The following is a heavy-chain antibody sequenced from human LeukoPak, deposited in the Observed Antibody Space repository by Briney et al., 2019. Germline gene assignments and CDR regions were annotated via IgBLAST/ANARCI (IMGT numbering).Heavy chain of an antibody. Sequence: SQTLSLTCAISGDSVSSNSAAWNWIRQSPSRGLEWLGRTYYRSKWYNDYAVSVKSRITINPDTSKNQFSLQLNSVTPEDTAVYYCARGYKHDSGSYYEAFDPWGQGTLVTVSS. D-gene: IGHD1-26*01. V-gene: IGHV6-1*01. J-gene: IGHJ5*02. CDR3: ARGYKHDSGSYYEAFDP. CDR1: GDSVSSNSAA. CDR2: TYYRSKWYN.